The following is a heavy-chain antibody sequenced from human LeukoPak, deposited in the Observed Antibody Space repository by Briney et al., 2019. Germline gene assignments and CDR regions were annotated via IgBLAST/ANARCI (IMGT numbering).Heavy chain of an antibody. CDR2: ISWNSGTI. V-gene: IGHV3-9*01. J-gene: IGHJ6*03. CDR1: GFTFDDFA. D-gene: IGHD2-8*02. Sequence: PGRSLRLSCAASGFTFDDFALHWVRQAPGKGLEWVSGISWNSGTIGYADSVKGRFTISRDNAKNSLYLQMNSLRPEDTALYYCGKDIASTRYCYMDVWGKGTTVTVSS. CDR3: GKDIASTRYCYMDV.